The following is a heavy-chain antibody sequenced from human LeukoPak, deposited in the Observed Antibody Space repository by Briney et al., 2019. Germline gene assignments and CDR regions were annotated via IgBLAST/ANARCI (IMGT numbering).Heavy chain of an antibody. J-gene: IGHJ4*02. CDR2: IWPGDSQT. D-gene: IGHD5-18*01. CDR1: GYSLTNSW. Sequence: GESLKISCKGSGYSLTNSWIGWVRQMPGKGLEWMGIIWPGDSQTTYSPSFQGQVTISVDRSISTAYLQWSSLKASDTAMYYCARHLPYSSGGHYFAHWGQRTLVTVSS. CDR3: ARHLPYSSGGHYFAH. V-gene: IGHV5-51*01.